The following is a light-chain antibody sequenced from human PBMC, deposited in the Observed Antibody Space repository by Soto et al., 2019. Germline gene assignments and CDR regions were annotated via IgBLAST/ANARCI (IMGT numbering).Light chain of an antibody. CDR3: QQYGSSPRN. CDR2: GAS. Sequence: EIVLTQSPGTLSLSPGERATLSCRASQSVSSSYLAWYQHKPGQAPRLLIYGASSRANGIPDRFSGSGSGTDFTLTISRLEPEDFAVYYCQQYGSSPRNFSQRTKLEIK. CDR1: QSVSSSY. V-gene: IGKV3-20*01. J-gene: IGKJ2*01.